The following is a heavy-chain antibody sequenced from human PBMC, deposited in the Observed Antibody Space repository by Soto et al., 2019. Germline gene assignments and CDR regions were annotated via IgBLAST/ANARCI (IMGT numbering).Heavy chain of an antibody. CDR1: GYTFTSYG. CDR2: ISAYNGNT. V-gene: IGHV1-18*01. J-gene: IGHJ5*02. Sequence: ASVKVSCKASGYTFTSYGISWVRQAPGQGLEWMGWISAYNGNTNYAQKLQGRVTMTTDTSTSTAYMELRSLRSDDTAVYYCARDQLAWRSPLSQMGMRNWFDPWGQGTLVTVSS. D-gene: IGHD1-1*01. CDR3: ARDQLAWRSPLSQMGMRNWFDP.